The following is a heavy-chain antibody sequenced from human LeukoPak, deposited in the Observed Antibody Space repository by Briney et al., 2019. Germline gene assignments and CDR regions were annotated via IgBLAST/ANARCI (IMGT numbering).Heavy chain of an antibody. CDR2: TNHSGST. V-gene: IGHV4-34*01. Sequence: KPSETLSLTCAVYGGSFSGYYWSWIRQPPGKGLEWIGETNHSGSTNYNPSLKSRVTISVDTSKNQFSLKLSSVTAADTAVYYCARVVSDSSGYYYGWFDPWGQGTLVTVSS. CDR1: GGSFSGYY. J-gene: IGHJ5*02. D-gene: IGHD3-22*01. CDR3: ARVVSDSSGYYYGWFDP.